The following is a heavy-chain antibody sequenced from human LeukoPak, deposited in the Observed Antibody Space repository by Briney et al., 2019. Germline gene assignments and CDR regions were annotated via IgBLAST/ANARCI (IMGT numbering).Heavy chain of an antibody. CDR3: AGYYYMDV. Sequence: PSQTLSLTCTVSGGSISSGSYYWSWIRQPAGKGLEWIGRIYTSGSTNYNPSLKSRVTMSVDTSKNQFSLKLSSVTAADTAVYYCAGYYYMDVWGKGTTVTVSS. V-gene: IGHV4-61*02. CDR2: IYTSGST. CDR1: GGSISSGSYY. J-gene: IGHJ6*03.